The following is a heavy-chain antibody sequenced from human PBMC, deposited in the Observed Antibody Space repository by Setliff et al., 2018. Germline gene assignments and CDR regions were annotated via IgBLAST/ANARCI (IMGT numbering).Heavy chain of an antibody. Sequence: SETLSLTCTVSGGSISSSYWSWIRQPPGKGLEWIGYIYSSGSTNYNPPLKSRVTISVDTSKNQFSLKLSSVTAADTAVYYCARAAKYDSSSYYGLWPDPWGQGTLVTVS. V-gene: IGHV4-59*01. CDR1: GGSISSSY. CDR2: IYSSGST. D-gene: IGHD3-22*01. CDR3: ARAAKYDSSSYYGLWPDP. J-gene: IGHJ5*02.